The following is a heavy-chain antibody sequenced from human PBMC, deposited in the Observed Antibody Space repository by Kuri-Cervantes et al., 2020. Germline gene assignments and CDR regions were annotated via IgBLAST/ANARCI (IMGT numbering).Heavy chain of an antibody. Sequence: CAASGFTFSDYYMSWIRQAPGKGLEWVSYISSSGSTIYYADSVKGRFTISRDNAKNSLYLQMNSLRAEDTAVYYCARDTRGNYYYGMDVWGQGTTVTVSS. V-gene: IGHV3-11*04. J-gene: IGHJ6*02. CDR3: ARDTRGNYYYGMDV. CDR1: GFTFSDYY. CDR2: ISSSGSTI.